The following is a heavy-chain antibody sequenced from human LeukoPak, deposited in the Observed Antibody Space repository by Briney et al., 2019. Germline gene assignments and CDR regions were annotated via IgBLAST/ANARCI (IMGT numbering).Heavy chain of an antibody. CDR3: AKALSGYKPPNYYFYMDV. CDR1: GFTFSSYA. CDR2: ISYDGSNK. J-gene: IGHJ6*03. D-gene: IGHD3-3*01. V-gene: IGHV3-30-3*01. Sequence: GRSLRLSCAASGFTFSSYAMHWVRQAPGKGLEWVAVISYDGSNKYYADSVKGRFTISRDNSKNTLYLQMNSLRAEDTAVYYCAKALSGYKPPNYYFYMDVWGKGTTVTVSS.